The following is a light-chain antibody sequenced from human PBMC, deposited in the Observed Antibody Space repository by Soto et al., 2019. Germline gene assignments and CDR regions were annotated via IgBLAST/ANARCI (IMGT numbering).Light chain of an antibody. CDR2: KAS. CDR1: QSISTW. CDR3: QQYKSYPVT. J-gene: IGKJ2*01. V-gene: IGKV1-5*03. Sequence: DIQMTQSPSTLSASVGDRVTISCRASQSISTWLAWFQQKPGKAPKLVIYKASTLESGVPSRFSGSGSGTEFTLTISSLQPDDFATYYCQQYKSYPVTFGQGTKLESK.